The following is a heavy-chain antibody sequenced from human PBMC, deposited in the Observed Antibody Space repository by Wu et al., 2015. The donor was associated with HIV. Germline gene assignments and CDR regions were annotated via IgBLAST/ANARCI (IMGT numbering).Heavy chain of an antibody. V-gene: IGHV1-69*13. CDR2: ILPLYGTT. Sequence: QVQLEQSGTELKKPRSSVKISCKAFGGTFSSYTINWVRQGPGQGLEWMGRILPLYGTTDYAQKFRGRVTITADESTNTAYMEIRGLRSDDTAVYYCMRRQQLLDQWGHGDAGHCLL. CDR1: GGTFSSYT. CDR3: MRRQQLLDQ. D-gene: IGHD4-11*01. J-gene: IGHJ4*02.